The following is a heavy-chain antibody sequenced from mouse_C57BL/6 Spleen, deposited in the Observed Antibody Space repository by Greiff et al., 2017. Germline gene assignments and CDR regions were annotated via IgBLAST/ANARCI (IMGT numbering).Heavy chain of an antibody. Sequence: DVQLQESGPGLVKPSQSLSLTCSVTGYSITSGYYWNWIRQFPGNKLEWMGYISYDGSNNYNPSLKNRISITRDTSKNQFFLKLNSVTTEDTATYYCATRSWVWYFDYWGQGTTLTVSS. CDR1: GYSITSGYY. V-gene: IGHV3-6*01. CDR3: ATRSWVWYFDY. D-gene: IGHD4-1*01. J-gene: IGHJ2*01. CDR2: ISYDGSN.